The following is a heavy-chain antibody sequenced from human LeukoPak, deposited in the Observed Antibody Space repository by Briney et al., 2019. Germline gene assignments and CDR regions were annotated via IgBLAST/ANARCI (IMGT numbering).Heavy chain of an antibody. D-gene: IGHD3-10*01. CDR3: TTASKMVRGVIIREGGLKEDLRDAFGI. Sequence: GGSLRLSCAASGFTFSNAWMSWVRQAPGKGLEWVGRIKSKTDGGTTDYAAPVKGRFTISRDDSKNTLYLQMNSLKTEDTAVYYCTTASKMVRGVIIREGGLKEDLRDAFGIWGQGTMVTVSS. CDR1: GFTFSNAW. V-gene: IGHV3-15*01. J-gene: IGHJ3*02. CDR2: IKSKTDGGTT.